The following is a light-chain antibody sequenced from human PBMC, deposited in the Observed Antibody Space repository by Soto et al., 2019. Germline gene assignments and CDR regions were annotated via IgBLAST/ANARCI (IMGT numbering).Light chain of an antibody. CDR3: TSYTTSSTLV. V-gene: IGLV2-14*01. CDR1: SSDIGTYNS. J-gene: IGLJ2*01. Sequence: QSSLTQPASVSGSPGQSITISCTGTSSDIGTYNSVSWYQQHAGKVPKLMIYDVTNRPSGVSDRFSGSKSVNTASLTISGLQAEDEADYYCTSYTTSSTLVFGGGTKLTGL. CDR2: DVT.